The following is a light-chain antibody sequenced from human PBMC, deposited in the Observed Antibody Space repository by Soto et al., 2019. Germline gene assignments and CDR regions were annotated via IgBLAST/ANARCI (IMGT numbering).Light chain of an antibody. CDR1: QNILSN. Sequence: DIVMTQYPATLSVSPGERYPLSCRAIQNILSNLAWYKQKPCQAPRLIIYGASTRATGIPDRFSGSGSGTEFTLTISRLKSEDFEIYYCQQYNNWPITFGQGTRMEIK. V-gene: IGKV3-15*01. CDR2: GAS. CDR3: QQYNNWPIT. J-gene: IGKJ5*01.